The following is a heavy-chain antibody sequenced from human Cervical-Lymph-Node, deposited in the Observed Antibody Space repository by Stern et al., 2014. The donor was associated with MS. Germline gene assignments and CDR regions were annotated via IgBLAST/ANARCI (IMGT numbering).Heavy chain of an antibody. V-gene: IGHV3-48*01. Sequence: EVQLVESGGGLVQPGGSLRLSCEASGFSFSNFSMNWVRQAPGKGLGWLSYISNSSTYIHYADSVKGRFTVSRDNAKKSLYLHMNNLRADDTAVYYCGTPSPSFYWGQGTLVTVSS. J-gene: IGHJ4*02. CDR2: ISNSSTYI. CDR3: GTPSPSFY. CDR1: GFSFSNFS.